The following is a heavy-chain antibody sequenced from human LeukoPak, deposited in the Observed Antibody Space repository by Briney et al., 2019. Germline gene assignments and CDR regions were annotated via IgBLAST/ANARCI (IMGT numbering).Heavy chain of an antibody. CDR2: ITNSGGT. Sequence: PSETLSLTCTVSGGSISSYYWSWIRRSPGKGLEWIGYITNSGGTNYNPSLKSRVTISGDTSKNQFSLRLSSVTAADTAVYYCARVRGWLQQSNWFDPWGQGTLVTVSS. D-gene: IGHD5-24*01. J-gene: IGHJ5*02. CDR1: GGSISSYY. CDR3: ARVRGWLQQSNWFDP. V-gene: IGHV4-59*01.